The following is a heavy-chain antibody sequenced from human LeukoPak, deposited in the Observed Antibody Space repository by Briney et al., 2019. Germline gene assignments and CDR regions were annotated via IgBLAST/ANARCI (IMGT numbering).Heavy chain of an antibody. V-gene: IGHV3-23*01. D-gene: IGHD3-10*01. CDR3: AKSSTMDV. CDR1: GFTFSSYA. CDR2: ISGSGDTT. J-gene: IGHJ6*02. Sequence: PGGSLRLSCAASGFTFSSYAMSWVRQAPGKGLEWVSAISGSGDTTYYADSVKGRFTISRDNSKNTLHLQMNSLRAEDTAIYYCAKSSTMDVWGLGTTVTVSS.